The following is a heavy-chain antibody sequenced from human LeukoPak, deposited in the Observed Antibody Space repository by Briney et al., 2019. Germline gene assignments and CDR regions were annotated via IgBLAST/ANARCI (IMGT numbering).Heavy chain of an antibody. CDR2: ISSPGNIV. D-gene: IGHD4-17*01. CDR1: GFNFSNYE. V-gene: IGHV3-48*03. CDR3: AGTYPHDYGDYVEYFQY. Sequence: GGSPRLFCAASGFNFSNYEMNWVRQAPGKGLEWVSYISSPGNIVNYADSVKGRFTISRDNAKNSMYLVISSLRAEDTAVYYCAGTYPHDYGDYVEYFQYWGQGTLVTVSS. J-gene: IGHJ1*01.